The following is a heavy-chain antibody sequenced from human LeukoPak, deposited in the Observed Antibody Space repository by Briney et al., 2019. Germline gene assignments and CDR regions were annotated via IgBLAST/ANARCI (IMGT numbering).Heavy chain of an antibody. J-gene: IGHJ5*02. CDR1: GYTFTSYA. D-gene: IGHD3-22*01. CDR3: ARGRMIGGFDP. Sequence: ASVKVSCKASGYTFTSYAMRWVRQAPGQRLEWMGWINAGNGNTKYSQKFQGRVTITRDTSASTAYMELSSLRSEDTAVYYCARGRMIGGFDPWGQGTLVTVSS. CDR2: INAGNGNT. V-gene: IGHV1-3*01.